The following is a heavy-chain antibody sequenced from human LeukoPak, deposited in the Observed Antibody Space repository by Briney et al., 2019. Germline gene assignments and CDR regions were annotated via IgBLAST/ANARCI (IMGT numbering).Heavy chain of an antibody. Sequence: SETLSLTCTVSGDSISSNSYYWGWTRQPPGKALEWVGSIYYSGNPFYNPSLKSRVTISVDPSKNQFSLSLDSVTAADTAVYYCASQLDDYYDSTGYYTGFIDYWGPGTLVTVFS. J-gene: IGHJ4*02. CDR2: IYYSGNP. CDR3: ASQLDDYYDSTGYYTGFIDY. V-gene: IGHV4-39*01. CDR1: GDSISSNSYY. D-gene: IGHD3-22*01.